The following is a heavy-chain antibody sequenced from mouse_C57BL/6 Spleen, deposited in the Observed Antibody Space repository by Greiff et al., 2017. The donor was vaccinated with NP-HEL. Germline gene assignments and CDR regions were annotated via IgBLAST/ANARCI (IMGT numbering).Heavy chain of an antibody. CDR3: ARREDYGSSYVGYFDV. CDR1: GFTFSDYY. CDR2: ISNGGGSP. Sequence: EVMLVESGGGLVQPGGSLKLSCAASGFTFSDYYMYWVRQTPEKRLEWVAYISNGGGSPYYPDTVKGRFTISRDNAKNTLYLQMSRLKSEDTAMYYCARREDYGSSYVGYFDVWGTGTTVTVSS. V-gene: IGHV5-12*01. D-gene: IGHD1-1*01. J-gene: IGHJ1*03.